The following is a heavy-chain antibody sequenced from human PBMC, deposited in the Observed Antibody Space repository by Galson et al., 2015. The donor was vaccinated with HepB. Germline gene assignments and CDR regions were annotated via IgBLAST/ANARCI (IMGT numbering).Heavy chain of an antibody. Sequence: PALVKPTQTLTVTCTFSGFSLSTSGVGVGWIRQPPGKALEWLALIYWDDDKRYSPSLKSRLTITKDTSKNQVVLTMTNMDPVDTATYYCARDRMGDLGFDHWGQGTLVTVSS. J-gene: IGHJ4*02. CDR1: GFSLSTSGVG. CDR2: IYWDDDK. D-gene: IGHD1-26*01. V-gene: IGHV2-5*02. CDR3: ARDRMGDLGFDH.